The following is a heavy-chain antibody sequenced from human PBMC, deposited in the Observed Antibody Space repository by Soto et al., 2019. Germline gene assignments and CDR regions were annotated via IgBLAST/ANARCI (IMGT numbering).Heavy chain of an antibody. CDR2: LYSTDGT. Sequence: DVQLVESGGGLIQPGGSLRLSCAASGFTFSGKKYLTWVRQAPGKGLEWVSGLYSTDGTYYADSVKGRFSTSKDNSKNTFYLQLNSLRPDDTAVYYCASWLLREHAFDIWGLGTMVTVSS. CDR1: GFTFSGKKY. D-gene: IGHD2-15*01. V-gene: IGHV3-53*01. J-gene: IGHJ3*02. CDR3: ASWLLREHAFDI.